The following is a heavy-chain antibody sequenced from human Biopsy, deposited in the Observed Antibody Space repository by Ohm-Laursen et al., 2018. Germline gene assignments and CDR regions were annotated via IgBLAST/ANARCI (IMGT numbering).Heavy chain of an antibody. V-gene: IGHV4-34*01. D-gene: IGHD6-13*01. CDR3: ARVPLPGIGAAYQGRFLYGMDV. CDR2: ITQSGST. J-gene: IGHJ6*02. Sequence: GTLSLTCAVSGGSFNGYFWSWIRQPPGKGLEWIGDITQSGSTNYSPSLKSRVTISVDTAKKHFSLSLRSVTAADTAVYYCARVPLPGIGAAYQGRFLYGMDVWGQGTTVSVSS. CDR1: GGSFNGYF.